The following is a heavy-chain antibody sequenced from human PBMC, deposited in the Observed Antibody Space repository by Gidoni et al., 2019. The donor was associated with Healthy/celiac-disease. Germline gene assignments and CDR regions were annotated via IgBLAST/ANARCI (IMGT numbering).Heavy chain of an antibody. D-gene: IGHD3-22*01. Sequence: SWNSGSIGYADSVKGRFTISRDNAKNSLYLQMNSLRAEDTALYYCAKDIKGSPNYYDSSGSYYGMDVWGQGTTVTVSS. CDR3: AKDIKGSPNYYDSSGSYYGMDV. J-gene: IGHJ6*02. V-gene: IGHV3-9*01. CDR2: SWNSGSI.